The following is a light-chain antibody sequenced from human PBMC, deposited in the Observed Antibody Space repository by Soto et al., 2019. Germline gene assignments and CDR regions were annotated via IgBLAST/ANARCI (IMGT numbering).Light chain of an antibody. V-gene: IGLV1-44*01. Sequence: QSVLTQPPSASGTPGQRVTISCSGSSSNIGSNTVNWYQQLPGTAPKLLIYSNNERPSGVPDRFSGSKSGTSASLAISGLQSEDEADFYCAAWDDSLNAYVIGTGTKFTVL. CDR2: SNN. CDR3: AAWDDSLNAYV. J-gene: IGLJ1*01. CDR1: SSNIGSNT.